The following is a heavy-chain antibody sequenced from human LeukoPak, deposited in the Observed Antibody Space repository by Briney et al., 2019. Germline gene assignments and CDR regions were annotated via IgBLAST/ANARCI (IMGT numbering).Heavy chain of an antibody. CDR2: IYYTGSA. CDR1: GGSVSNDNYY. CDR3: ARDYYYDSSGYYYQYGMDV. J-gene: IGHJ6*02. D-gene: IGHD3-22*01. Sequence: KASETLSLTCTVSGGSVSNDNYYWSWIRQPPGKGLEWVGYIYYTGSANYNPSLQSRVTISVHTSKKQFSLKLASVTAADTAVYYCARDYYYDSSGYYYQYGMDVWGQGTTVTVSS. V-gene: IGHV4-61*01.